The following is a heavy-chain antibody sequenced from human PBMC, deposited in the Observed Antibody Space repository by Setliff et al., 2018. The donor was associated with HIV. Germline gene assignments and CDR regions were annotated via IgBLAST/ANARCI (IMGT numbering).Heavy chain of an antibody. Sequence: PSETLSLTCTVSGGSISSSYWTWTRQPPGKGLEWIGYIYYSGVTNYNPSLKSRVTISLDTSKNQFSLKLTSVTAADTAVYYCARDTSGGYWGKGTTVTVSS. V-gene: IGHV4-59*01. CDR3: ARDTSGGY. J-gene: IGHJ6*04. CDR1: GGSISSSY. CDR2: IYYSGVT. D-gene: IGHD3-10*01.